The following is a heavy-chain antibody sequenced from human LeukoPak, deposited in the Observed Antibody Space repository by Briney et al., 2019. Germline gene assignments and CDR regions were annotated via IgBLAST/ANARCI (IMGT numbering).Heavy chain of an antibody. Sequence: GGSLRLPCAASGFTFSSYAMSWVRQAPGKGLEWVSAISGSGGSTYYADSVKGRFTISRDNSKNTLYLQMNSLRAEDTAVYYCAKDYQGEGYYYYYYGMDVWGQGTTVTVSS. D-gene: IGHD3-10*01. V-gene: IGHV3-23*01. J-gene: IGHJ6*02. CDR3: AKDYQGEGYYYYYYGMDV. CDR2: ISGSGGST. CDR1: GFTFSSYA.